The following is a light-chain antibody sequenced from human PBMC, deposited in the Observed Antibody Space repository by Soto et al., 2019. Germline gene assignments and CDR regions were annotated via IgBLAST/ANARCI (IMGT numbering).Light chain of an antibody. Sequence: QAVVTQEPSLTVSPGGTVTLTCASSTGPVTTSHYTYWIQKKSGQAPRTLIYDTTQRHPWTPARFSASLLGGKAALTLSGAQPGDGADYYCFLSHRGPWVFGGGTKVTVL. V-gene: IGLV7-46*01. CDR3: FLSHRGPWV. CDR1: TGPVTTSHY. CDR2: DTT. J-gene: IGLJ3*02.